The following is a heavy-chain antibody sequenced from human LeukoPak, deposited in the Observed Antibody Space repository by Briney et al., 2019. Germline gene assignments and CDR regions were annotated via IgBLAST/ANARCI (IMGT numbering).Heavy chain of an antibody. CDR1: GFTFSSYW. CDR3: ASSGYCSGGSCYLVPYYFDY. CDR2: IKQDGSEK. J-gene: IGHJ4*02. D-gene: IGHD2-15*01. V-gene: IGHV3-7*01. Sequence: GGSLRLSCAASGFTFSSYWMSWVRQAPGEGLEWVANIKQDGSEKYYVDSVKGRFTISRDNAKNSLYLQMNSLRAEDTAVYYCASSGYCSGGSCYLVPYYFDYWGQGTLVTVSS.